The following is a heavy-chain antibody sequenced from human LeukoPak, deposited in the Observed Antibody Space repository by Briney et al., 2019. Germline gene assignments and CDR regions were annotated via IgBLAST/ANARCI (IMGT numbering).Heavy chain of an antibody. V-gene: IGHV3-30*02. Sequence: GGSLILSCAASGFTFSSYGMHWVRQAPGKGLEWVAFIRYDGGNKYYADSVKGRFTISRDNSKNTLYLQMNSLRAEDTAVYYCAKVRGGDFWSGYYTAYFDYWGQGTLVTVSS. D-gene: IGHD3-3*01. CDR1: GFTFSSYG. J-gene: IGHJ4*02. CDR3: AKVRGGDFWSGYYTAYFDY. CDR2: IRYDGGNK.